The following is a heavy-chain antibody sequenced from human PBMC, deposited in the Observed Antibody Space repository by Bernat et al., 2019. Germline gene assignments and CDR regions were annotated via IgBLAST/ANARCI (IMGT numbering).Heavy chain of an antibody. CDR1: GFTFSDYY. V-gene: IGHV3-11*05. CDR3: ARGTCTSAPYMDD. CDR2: ISSSSSYT. J-gene: IGHJ6*03. Sequence: QVQLVESGGGLVKPGGSLRLSCAASGFTFSDYYMSWIRQAPGKGLDWASYISSSSSYTNYADSVKGRFTISRDNAKNSLYLQMNSLRAEDTAVYYCARGTCTSAPYMDDWGKGTTVTVSS.